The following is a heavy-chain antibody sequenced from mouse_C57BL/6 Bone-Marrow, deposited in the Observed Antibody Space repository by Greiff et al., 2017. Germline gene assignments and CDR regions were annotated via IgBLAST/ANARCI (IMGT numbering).Heavy chain of an antibody. J-gene: IGHJ1*03. Sequence: EVKLMESGPGLVKPSQSLSLTCSVTGYSITSGYYWNWIRQFPGNKLEWMGYISYDGSNNYNPSLKNRISITRDTSKNQFFLKLNSVTTEDTATYYCARDYDGYPWYFDVWGTGTTVTVSS. D-gene: IGHD2-3*01. V-gene: IGHV3-6*01. CDR3: ARDYDGYPWYFDV. CDR2: ISYDGSN. CDR1: GYSITSGYY.